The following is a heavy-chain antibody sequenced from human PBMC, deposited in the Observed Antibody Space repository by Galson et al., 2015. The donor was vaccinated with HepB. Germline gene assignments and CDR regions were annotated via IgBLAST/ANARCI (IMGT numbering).Heavy chain of an antibody. J-gene: IGHJ4*02. CDR2: ISSSSSYI. V-gene: IGHV3-21*01. Sequence: SLRLSCAASGFTFSSYSMNWVRQAPGKGLEWVSSISSSSSYIYYADSVKGRFTISRDNAKNSLYLQMNSLRAEDTAVYYCARHHDSSGYFPIDYWGQGTLVTVSS. CDR1: GFTFSSYS. D-gene: IGHD3-22*01. CDR3: ARHHDSSGYFPIDY.